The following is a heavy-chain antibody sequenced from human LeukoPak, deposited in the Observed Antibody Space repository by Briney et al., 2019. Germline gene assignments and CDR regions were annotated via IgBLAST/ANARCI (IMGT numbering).Heavy chain of an antibody. Sequence: GGSLRLSSAASGFTFSGYGMHWVRQAPGKGLEWVALISHGGSNEYYADSVKGRFTISRDNSKYTLYLQMNSLRAEDTAVYYCAKALEPYSISWPADYWGQGTLVTVSS. CDR1: GFTFSGYG. D-gene: IGHD6-13*01. V-gene: IGHV3-30*18. J-gene: IGHJ4*02. CDR2: ISHGGSNE. CDR3: AKALEPYSISWPADY.